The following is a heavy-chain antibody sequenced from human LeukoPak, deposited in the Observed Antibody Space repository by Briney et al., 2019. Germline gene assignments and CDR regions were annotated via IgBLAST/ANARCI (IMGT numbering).Heavy chain of an antibody. J-gene: IGHJ4*02. D-gene: IGHD3-22*01. V-gene: IGHV1-69*04. Sequence: SVKVSCKASGYTFTSYAMNWVRQAPGQGLEWMGRIIPILGIANYAQKFQGRVTITADKSTSTAYMELSSLRSEDTAVYYCARPPYYDSRGGLGDWGQGTLVTVSS. CDR3: ARPPYYDSRGGLGD. CDR2: IIPILGIA. CDR1: GYTFTSYA.